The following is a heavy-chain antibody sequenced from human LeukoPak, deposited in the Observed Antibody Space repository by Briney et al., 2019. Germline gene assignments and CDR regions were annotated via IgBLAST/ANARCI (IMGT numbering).Heavy chain of an antibody. CDR1: GGSISSGGYY. CDR2: IYYSGST. V-gene: IGHV4-31*03. J-gene: IGHJ4*02. D-gene: IGHD7-27*01. CDR3: ARDPGLGIDY. Sequence: SETLSLTCTVSGGSISSGGYYWSWIRQHPGKGLEWIGYIYYSGSTYYNPSLKSRVTISVDTSKNQFSLKLSSVTAADTAVYYCARDPGLGIDYWGQGTLVTVSS.